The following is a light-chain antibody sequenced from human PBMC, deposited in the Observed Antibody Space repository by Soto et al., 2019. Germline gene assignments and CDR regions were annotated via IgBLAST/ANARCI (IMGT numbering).Light chain of an antibody. J-gene: IGLJ1*01. CDR1: SSDVGGYDY. V-gene: IGLV2-14*01. CDR3: SSYTSSSTDV. Sequence: VLTQPASVSGSPGQSITISCTGTSSDVGGYDYVSWYQHHPGKAPKLTIYEASNRPSGVSNRFSGSKSGNTASLTISGLQAEDEAEYYCSSYTSSSTDVFGTGTKSPS. CDR2: EAS.